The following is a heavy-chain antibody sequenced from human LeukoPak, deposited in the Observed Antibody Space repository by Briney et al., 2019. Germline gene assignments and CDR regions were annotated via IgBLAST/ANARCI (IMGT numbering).Heavy chain of an antibody. CDR2: ISGSGGNT. J-gene: IGHJ4*02. CDR1: GFTFSTYF. Sequence: PGGSLRLSCAASGFTFSTYFMSWVRQAPGAGLEWVSSISGSGGNTYYADSVKGRFTISRDNSKKTVYLEMNGLRAEDTAVYYCAKPSYYDSNGYSFDFWGQGTLVTVSS. D-gene: IGHD3-22*01. CDR3: AKPSYYDSNGYSFDF. V-gene: IGHV3-23*01.